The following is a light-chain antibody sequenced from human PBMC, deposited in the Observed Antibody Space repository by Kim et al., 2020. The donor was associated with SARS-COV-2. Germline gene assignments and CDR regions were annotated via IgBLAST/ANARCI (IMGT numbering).Light chain of an antibody. Sequence: DIQMTQSPSSLSASVGDTVTITCRASQGINDFLGWYQHIPGQAPQWLIYAASSLQSGVPARFSGSGFGADFTLTISGLQPEDVATYYCLRDYSYPSAFGQGTKVDIK. V-gene: IGKV1-12*02. CDR2: AAS. J-gene: IGKJ1*01. CDR1: QGINDF. CDR3: LRDYSYPSA.